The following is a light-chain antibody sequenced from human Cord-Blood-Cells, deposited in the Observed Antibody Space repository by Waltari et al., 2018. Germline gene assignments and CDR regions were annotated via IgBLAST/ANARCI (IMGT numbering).Light chain of an antibody. V-gene: IGKV1-5*03. CDR1: QSISIW. CDR2: KAS. Sequence: DIQMTQSPSTLSASVGARXXITCRASQSISIWLALYQQKPGKAPKLLIYKASSLESGVPSRFSGSGSGTEFTLTISSLQPDDFATYYCQQYNSWWTFGQGTKVEIK. J-gene: IGKJ1*01. CDR3: QQYNSWWT.